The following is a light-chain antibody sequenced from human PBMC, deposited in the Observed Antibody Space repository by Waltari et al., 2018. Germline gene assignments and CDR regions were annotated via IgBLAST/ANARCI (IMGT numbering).Light chain of an antibody. J-gene: IGKJ5*01. V-gene: IGKV1-5*03. CDR2: KAS. Sequence: DIQMTQSPSTLSASVGDRVTITCRASQSISSLLAWYQQTPGKAPKLLIYKASSIESGVPSRFRSSGSGTEFTLTISSLQPDDFATYYCQQYNSYPITFGQGTRLEIK. CDR1: QSISSL. CDR3: QQYNSYPIT.